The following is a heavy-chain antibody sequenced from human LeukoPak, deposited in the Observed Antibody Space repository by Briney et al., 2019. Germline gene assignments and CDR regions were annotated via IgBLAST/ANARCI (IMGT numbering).Heavy chain of an antibody. J-gene: IGHJ4*02. Sequence: GGSLRLSCAASGFTFSSYAMSWVRQAPGKGLEWVSAISGSGGSTYYADSVKGRFTISRDNSKNTPYLQMNSLRAEDTAVYYCARDVEMATITWGQGTLVTVSS. CDR2: ISGSGGST. D-gene: IGHD5-24*01. V-gene: IGHV3-23*01. CDR3: ARDVEMATIT. CDR1: GFTFSSYA.